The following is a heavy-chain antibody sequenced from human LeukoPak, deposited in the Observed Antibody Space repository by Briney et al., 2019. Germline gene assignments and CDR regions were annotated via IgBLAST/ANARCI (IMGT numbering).Heavy chain of an antibody. CDR2: INHSGST. J-gene: IGHJ4*02. V-gene: IGHV4-34*01. Sequence: SETLSLTFAVYGGSFSGYYWSWIRQPPGKGLEWIGEINHSGSTNYNPSLKSRVTISVDTSKNQFSLKLSSVTAADTAVYYCARVTMVRGVRPFDYWGQGTLVTVSS. CDR1: GGSFSGYY. D-gene: IGHD3-10*01. CDR3: ARVTMVRGVRPFDY.